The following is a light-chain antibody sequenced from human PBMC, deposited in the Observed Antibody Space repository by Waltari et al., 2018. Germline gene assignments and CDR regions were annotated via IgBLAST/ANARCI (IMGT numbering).Light chain of an antibody. V-gene: IGLV3-21*04. J-gene: IGLJ1*01. CDR3: QVWDANTDPGV. CDR2: Y. CDR1: NIESKS. Sequence: SYVLTHPPSVSVAPGKTASITFGGNNIESKSVHWYQQKPGQAPILVISYERFSGSNSGNTATLTISRVEAGDEADYYCQVWDANTDPGVFGTGTEVTVL.